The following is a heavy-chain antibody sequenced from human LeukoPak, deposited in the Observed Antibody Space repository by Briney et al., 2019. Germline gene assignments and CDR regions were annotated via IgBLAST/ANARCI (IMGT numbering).Heavy chain of an antibody. Sequence: PSETLSLTCAVYGGSFSGYYWSWIRQPPGKGLEWIGEINHSGSTNYNPSLKSRVTISVDTSKNQFSLKLSSVTAADTAVYYCASEVVAAPLDYWGQGTLVTVSS. CDR1: GGSFSGYY. CDR2: INHSGST. J-gene: IGHJ4*02. V-gene: IGHV4-34*01. CDR3: ASEVVAAPLDY. D-gene: IGHD2-15*01.